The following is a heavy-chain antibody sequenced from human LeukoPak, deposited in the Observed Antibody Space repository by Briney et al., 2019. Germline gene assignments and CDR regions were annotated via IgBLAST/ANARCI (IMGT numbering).Heavy chain of an antibody. CDR3: AKEVYGDHPIDN. CDR2: ISYDGSNK. Sequence: PVRSLRLSCAASGFTFRIYGMHWVRQAPGKGVEWVAVISYDGSNKYYADSVKGRFTISRDNFKNTLYLQMNSLRADDTAVYYCAKEVYGDHPIDNWGQGTLVTVSS. J-gene: IGHJ4*02. CDR1: GFTFRIYG. V-gene: IGHV3-30*18. D-gene: IGHD4-17*01.